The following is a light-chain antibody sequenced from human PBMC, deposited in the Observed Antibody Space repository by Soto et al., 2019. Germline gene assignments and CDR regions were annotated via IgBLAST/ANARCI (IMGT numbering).Light chain of an antibody. Sequence: QSALTQHASVSGSPGQSITISCTGTSSDVGGYNYVSWYQQHPGKAPKLMIYDVSTRPSGVSNRFSGSKSGNTASLTISGLQAEDEADYYCSSYTSSSTSYVVFGGGTKLTVL. CDR1: SSDVGGYNY. CDR2: DVS. V-gene: IGLV2-14*01. J-gene: IGLJ2*01. CDR3: SSYTSSSTSYVV.